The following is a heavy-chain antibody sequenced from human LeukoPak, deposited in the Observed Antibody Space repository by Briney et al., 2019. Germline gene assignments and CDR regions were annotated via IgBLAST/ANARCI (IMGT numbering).Heavy chain of an antibody. Sequence: GGSLRLSCSVSGFTFSTYVMHWVRQAPGKGLEYVSAISSNGDNTYYADSVKGRFTISRDSSKNTLYLQMSSLRADDTAVYYCVRGTGYWGQGTLVTVSS. CDR1: GFTFSTYV. CDR3: VRGTGY. CDR2: ISSNGDNT. J-gene: IGHJ4*02. V-gene: IGHV3-64D*06.